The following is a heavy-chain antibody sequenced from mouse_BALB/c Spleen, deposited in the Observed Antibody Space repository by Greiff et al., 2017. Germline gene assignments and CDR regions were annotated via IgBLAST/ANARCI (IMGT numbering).Heavy chain of an antibody. Sequence: QVQLQQSGPELVKPGASVKMSCKASGYTFTSYYIHWVKQRPGQGLEWIGWIYPGDGSTKYNEKFKGKTTLTADKSSSTAYMLLSSLTSEDSAIYFCARKDYYGSSPFDYWGQGTTLTVSS. V-gene: IGHV1S56*01. CDR1: GYTFTSYY. J-gene: IGHJ2*01. CDR3: ARKDYYGSSPFDY. D-gene: IGHD1-1*01. CDR2: IYPGDGST.